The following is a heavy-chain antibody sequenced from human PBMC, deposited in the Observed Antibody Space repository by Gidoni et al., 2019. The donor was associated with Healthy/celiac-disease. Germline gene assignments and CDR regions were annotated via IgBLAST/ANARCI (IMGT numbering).Heavy chain of an antibody. D-gene: IGHD3-3*01. CDR2: ISSSSSYI. J-gene: IGHJ5*02. CDR1: GFTFSSYS. CDR3: AKAGFLEWFPLGGWFDP. V-gene: IGHV3-21*01. Sequence: EVQLVESGGGLVKPGGSLRLSCAAYGFTFSSYSMNWVRQAPGKGLEWVSSISSSSSYIYYADSVKGRFTISRDNAKNSLYLKMNSLRAEDTAVYYCAKAGFLEWFPLGGWFDPWGQGTLVTVSS.